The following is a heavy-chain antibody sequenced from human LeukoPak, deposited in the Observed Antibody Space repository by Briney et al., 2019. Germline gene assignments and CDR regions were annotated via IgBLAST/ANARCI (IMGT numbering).Heavy chain of an antibody. Sequence: PGGSLRLSCEASGFTFSGHYMDWVRQAPGKGLEWVGRIRNAPNGYTTDYATSVKGRFIVSRDDSRNSLYLQMSSLKTEDTALYYCVRVRHGDSLDLWGQGTLVTVSS. CDR1: GFTFSGHY. J-gene: IGHJ5*02. CDR3: VRVRHGDSLDL. V-gene: IGHV3-72*01. CDR2: IRNAPNGYTT. D-gene: IGHD4-17*01.